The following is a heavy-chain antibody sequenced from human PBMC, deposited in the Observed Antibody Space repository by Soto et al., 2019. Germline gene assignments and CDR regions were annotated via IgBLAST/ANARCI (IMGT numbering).Heavy chain of an antibody. V-gene: IGHV1-24*01. Sequence: ASVKVSCKVSGYTLTELSMHWVRQAPGKGLEWMGGFDPEDGETIYAQKFQGRVTMTEDTSTDTAYMELSSLRSEDTAVYYCATEHIAYGDYEVHLWGRGTLVTVSS. CDR2: FDPEDGET. CDR1: GYTLTELS. D-gene: IGHD4-17*01. J-gene: IGHJ2*01. CDR3: ATEHIAYGDYEVHL.